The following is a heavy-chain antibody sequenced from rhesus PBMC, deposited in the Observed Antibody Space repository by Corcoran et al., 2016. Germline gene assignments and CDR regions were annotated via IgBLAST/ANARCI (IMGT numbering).Heavy chain of an antibody. CDR1: GGSISGYYY. V-gene: IGHV4-73*01. D-gene: IGHD1-20*01. CDR2: IYGNSAST. CDR3: ARGYSWNNVGWYFDL. Sequence: QVQLQQWGEGLVKPSETLSLTCAVYGGSISGYYYWSWIRQPPGKGLEWIGYIYGNSASTNYNPSLKSRCTVSKDASKNQFSLNLSSVTAADTAVYYCARGYSWNNVGWYFDLWGPGTPITISS. J-gene: IGHJ2*01.